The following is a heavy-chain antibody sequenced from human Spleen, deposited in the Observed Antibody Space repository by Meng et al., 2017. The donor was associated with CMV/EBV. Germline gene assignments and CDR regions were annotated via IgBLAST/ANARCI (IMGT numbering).Heavy chain of an antibody. Sequence: SVKVSCKASGGTFSSYTISWVRQAPGQGLEWMGRIIPILGIANYAQKFQERVTITRDMSTSTAYMELSSLRSEDTAVYYCARGVLGYCSSTSCYTLYYGMDVWGQGTTVTVSS. V-gene: IGHV1-69*02. D-gene: IGHD2-2*02. CDR3: ARGVLGYCSSTSCYTLYYGMDV. J-gene: IGHJ6*02. CDR2: IIPILGIA. CDR1: GGTFSSYT.